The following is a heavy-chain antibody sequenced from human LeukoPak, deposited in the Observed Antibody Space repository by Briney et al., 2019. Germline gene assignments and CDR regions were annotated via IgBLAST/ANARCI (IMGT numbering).Heavy chain of an antibody. Sequence: GGSLRLSCAASGFTVSSNYMSWVRQAPGKGLEWVSAISGSGGSTYYADSVKGRFTISRDNSKNTLYLQMNSLRAEDTAVYYCAKADTARAYDYWGQGTLVTVSS. CDR2: ISGSGGST. D-gene: IGHD5-18*01. CDR1: GFTVSSNY. V-gene: IGHV3-23*01. J-gene: IGHJ4*02. CDR3: AKADTARAYDY.